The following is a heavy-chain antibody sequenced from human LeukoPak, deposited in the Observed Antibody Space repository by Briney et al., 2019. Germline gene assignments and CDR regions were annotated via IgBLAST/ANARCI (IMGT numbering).Heavy chain of an antibody. CDR2: TSWNSGSI. CDR3: AKEHTYYYDSSGYSYFDY. V-gene: IGHV3-9*03. J-gene: IGHJ4*02. D-gene: IGHD3-22*01. CDR1: GFTFDDYA. Sequence: GGSLRLSCAASGFTFDDYAMHWVQQAPGKGLEWVSGTSWNSGSIGYADSVKGRFTISRDNAKNSLYLQMNSLRAEDMALYYCAKEHTYYYDSSGYSYFDYWGQGTLVTVSS.